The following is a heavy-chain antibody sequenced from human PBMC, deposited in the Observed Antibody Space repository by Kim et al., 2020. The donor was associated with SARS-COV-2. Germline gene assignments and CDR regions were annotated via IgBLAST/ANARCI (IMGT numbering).Heavy chain of an antibody. D-gene: IGHD6-19*01. J-gene: IGHJ6*02. V-gene: IGHV3-13*04. CDR1: GFTFSSYD. CDR2: IGTAGDT. CDR3: ARGDMRYSSGWYRHRTYGMDV. Sequence: GGSLRLSCAASGFTFSSYDMHWVRQATGKGLEWVSAIGTAGDTYYPGSVKGRFTISRENAKNSLYLQMNSLRAGDTAVYYCARGDMRYSSGWYRHRTYGMDVWGQGTTVTVSS.